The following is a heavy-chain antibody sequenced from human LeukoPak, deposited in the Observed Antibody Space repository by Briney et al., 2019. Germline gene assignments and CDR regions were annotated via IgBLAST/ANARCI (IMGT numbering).Heavy chain of an antibody. CDR3: ARQSGSGRGDY. Sequence: PSETLSLTCTVSGGSISSSSYYWGWIRQPPGKGLEWIGEINHSGSTNYNPSLKSRVTISVDTSKNQFSLKLSSVTAADTAVYYCARQSGSGRGDYWGQGTLVTVSS. V-gene: IGHV4-39*01. D-gene: IGHD3-10*01. J-gene: IGHJ4*02. CDR2: INHSGST. CDR1: GGSISSSSYY.